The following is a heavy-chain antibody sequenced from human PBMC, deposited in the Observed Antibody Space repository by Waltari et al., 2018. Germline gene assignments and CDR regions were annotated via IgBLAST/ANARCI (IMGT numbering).Heavy chain of an antibody. Sequence: QITLKESGPTLVKPTQTLTLTCTFSGFSLSTRGVGVGWIRRPPGKALEWLALIYWNDDKRYSSSLKSRLSITKDTSKNQVVLTMTNMDPVDTATYYCAHRPPLIVGATVDYWGQGTLVTVSS. V-gene: IGHV2-5*01. D-gene: IGHD1-26*01. CDR3: AHRPPLIVGATVDY. J-gene: IGHJ4*02. CDR1: GFSLSTRGVG. CDR2: IYWNDDK.